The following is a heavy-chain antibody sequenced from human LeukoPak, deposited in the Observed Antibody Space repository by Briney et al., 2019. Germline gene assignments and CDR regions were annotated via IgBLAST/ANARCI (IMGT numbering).Heavy chain of an antibody. CDR1: GGSISTYY. Sequence: SSETLSLTCTVSGGSISTYYWSWIRQPAGKGLEWIGRIHSSGTTHYNPSLRSRVTLSIDTSKNQFSLKLSSVTAADTAVYYCGRLNLPAVSGAFDYWGQGTLVTVSS. CDR2: IHSSGTT. J-gene: IGHJ4*02. D-gene: IGHD2-2*01. CDR3: GRLNLPAVSGAFDY. V-gene: IGHV4-4*07.